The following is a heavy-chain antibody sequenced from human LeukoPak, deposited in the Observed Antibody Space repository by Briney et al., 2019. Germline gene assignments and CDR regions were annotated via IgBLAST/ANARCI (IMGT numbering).Heavy chain of an antibody. CDR3: ARGRSAGGQLVGPSYFDY. Sequence: GGSLRLSCAASGFTFSSYWMSCVRQAPGKGLEWVANIKQDGSEKYDVDSVKGRFTISRDNAKNSLYLQMNSLRGEDTAVYYCARGRSAGGQLVGPSYFDYWGQGTLVTVSS. J-gene: IGHJ4*02. CDR2: IKQDGSEK. V-gene: IGHV3-7*01. CDR1: GFTFSSYW. D-gene: IGHD6-6*01.